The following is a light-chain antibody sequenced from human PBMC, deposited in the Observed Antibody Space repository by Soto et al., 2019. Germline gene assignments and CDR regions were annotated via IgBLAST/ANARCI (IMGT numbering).Light chain of an antibody. J-gene: IGKJ5*01. V-gene: IGKV1-39*01. Sequence: VVESATVAVWASQTISSYLNWYQQKPGKAPKLLIYAASSLQSGVPSRFSGSGPATDCIRTISAVQAFQLTPSYYQHSYSNSRTCDQGTRLEIK. CDR1: QTISSY. CDR2: AAS. CDR3: QHSYSNSRT.